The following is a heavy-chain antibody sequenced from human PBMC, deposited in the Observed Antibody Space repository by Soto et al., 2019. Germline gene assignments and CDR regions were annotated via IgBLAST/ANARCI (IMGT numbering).Heavy chain of an antibody. Sequence: EVQLVESGGGLIQPGGSLRLSCAASGFTVSSHYMSWVRQAPGKGLEWVSIIYSGGSTYYADSVKGRFTISRDNSKNTLYLQMNSLRAEDTAVYYCARDKGNYDFWSGYYTGGFDPWGQGTLVTVSS. CDR2: IYSGGST. J-gene: IGHJ5*02. D-gene: IGHD3-3*01. CDR1: GFTVSSHY. CDR3: ARDKGNYDFWSGYYTGGFDP. V-gene: IGHV3-53*01.